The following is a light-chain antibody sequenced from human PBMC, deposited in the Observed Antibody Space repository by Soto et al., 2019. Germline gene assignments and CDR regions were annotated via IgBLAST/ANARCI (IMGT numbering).Light chain of an antibody. V-gene: IGKV1-12*01. CDR1: QAIDNW. CDR3: QLATSVPWT. J-gene: IGKJ1*01. CDR2: GAS. Sequence: DIQMTQSPSAVSASIGDRVTITCRASQAIDNWLAWYQHKPGKAPKLLIFGASNLQSGVPSRFSGSGFGTDFTLTISGLQPEDFATYYCQLATSVPWTFGQGTKVTIK.